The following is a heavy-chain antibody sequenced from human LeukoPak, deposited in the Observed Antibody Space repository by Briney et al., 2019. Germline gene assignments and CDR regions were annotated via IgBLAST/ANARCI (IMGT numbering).Heavy chain of an antibody. V-gene: IGHV3-23*01. J-gene: IGHJ4*02. CDR2: ISTNGDRT. Sequence: QTGGSLRLSCAASGLTFSNYAMTWVRQAPGKGLEWVSAISTNGDRTYYADSVKGRFTVSRDNFKNTLYLQMNSLRAEDTAVYYCARSADSSGYSREIPLYYFDYWGQGTLVTVSS. CDR3: ARSADSSGYSREIPLYYFDY. CDR1: GLTFSNYA. D-gene: IGHD3-22*01.